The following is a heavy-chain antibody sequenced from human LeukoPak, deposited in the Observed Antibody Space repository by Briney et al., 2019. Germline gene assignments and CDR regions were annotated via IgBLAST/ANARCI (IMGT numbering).Heavy chain of an antibody. Sequence: ASVRVSCKASGYTFTVYYMNWVREAPGQGLEWMGWINPSSGNTGYAQKFQGRVTMTTNTSISTAYMELSSLRSEDTAVYYCWIAAAGDNWFDPWGQGTLVTVSS. CDR1: GYTFTVYY. J-gene: IGHJ5*02. CDR2: INPSSGNT. CDR3: WIAAAGDNWFDP. V-gene: IGHV1-8*02. D-gene: IGHD6-13*01.